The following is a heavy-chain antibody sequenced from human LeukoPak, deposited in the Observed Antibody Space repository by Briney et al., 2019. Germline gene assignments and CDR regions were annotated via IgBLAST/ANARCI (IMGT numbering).Heavy chain of an antibody. CDR3: NTDLIGFVDLLLDSRLNWFDP. V-gene: IGHV3-15*07. CDR1: GFTFSDAC. D-gene: IGHD3-10*01. Sequence: GGSLRLSCAASGFTFSDACMNWVRQAPGKGLEWVGRIKSEPDGGTTDYAAPVKGRFTISRDDSRNTVYLQMSSLKTEDTGVYYCNTDLIGFVDLLLDSRLNWFDPWGQGTLVTVSS. J-gene: IGHJ5*02. CDR2: IKSEPDGGTT.